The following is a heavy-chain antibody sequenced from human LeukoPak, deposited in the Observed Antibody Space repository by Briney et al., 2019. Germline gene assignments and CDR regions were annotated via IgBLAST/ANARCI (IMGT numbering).Heavy chain of an antibody. CDR2: INTNTGNP. CDR3: ARDKTVVVIIDGDDAFDI. J-gene: IGHJ3*02. V-gene: IGHV7-4-1*02. Sequence: ASVKVSCKASGYTFTSYAMNWVRQAPGQGLEWMGWINTNTGNPTYAQGFTGRFVFSLDTSVSTAYLQISSLKAEDTAVYYCARDKTVVVIIDGDDAFDIWGQGTMVTVSS. CDR1: GYTFTSYA. D-gene: IGHD3-22*01.